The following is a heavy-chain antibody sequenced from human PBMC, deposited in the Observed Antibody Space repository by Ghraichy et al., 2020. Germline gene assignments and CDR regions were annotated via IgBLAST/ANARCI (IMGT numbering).Heavy chain of an antibody. V-gene: IGHV4-39*01. CDR3: ARLHVLFRVPREYYFDF. Sequence: SETLSLTCTVSGGSISSSSFYWGWIRQPPGKGLEWIGSIYDSGNTYYNPSLKSRVTISVDTSKSQFSLKLSSVTAADTAVYYCARLHVLFRVPREYYFDFWCQGTLVTVSS. CDR2: IYDSGNT. J-gene: IGHJ4*02. D-gene: IGHD2-21*01. CDR1: GGSISSSSFY.